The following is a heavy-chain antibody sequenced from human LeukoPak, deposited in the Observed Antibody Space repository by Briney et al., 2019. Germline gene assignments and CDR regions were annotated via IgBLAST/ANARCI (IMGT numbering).Heavy chain of an antibody. CDR2: ISYDGSNK. D-gene: IGHD2-2*01. CDR3: AKSQGGCSSTSCPYYGMDV. J-gene: IGHJ6*02. V-gene: IGHV3-30*18. Sequence: GGSLRLSCAASGFTFSSYGMHWVRQAPGKGLEWVAVISYDGSNKYYAGSVKGRFTISRDNSKNTLYLQMNSLRAEDTAVYYCAKSQGGCSSTSCPYYGMDVWGQGTTVTVSS. CDR1: GFTFSSYG.